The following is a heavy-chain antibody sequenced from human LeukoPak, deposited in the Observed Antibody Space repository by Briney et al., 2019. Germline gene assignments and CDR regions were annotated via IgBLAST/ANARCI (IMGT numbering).Heavy chain of an antibody. CDR3: GRAPGCGLGTDYGDF. V-gene: IGHV3-66*01. D-gene: IGHD3-10*01. Sequence: GGSLRLSCAASGFTVSSNYMSWVRQAPGKGLEWVSVIQRGGSTYYADSVKGRFTISRDNSKNTLYLQMNSLRAEDTAVYHCGRAPGCGLGTDYGDFWGQGTLVTVSS. CDR2: IQRGGST. J-gene: IGHJ4*02. CDR1: GFTVSSNY.